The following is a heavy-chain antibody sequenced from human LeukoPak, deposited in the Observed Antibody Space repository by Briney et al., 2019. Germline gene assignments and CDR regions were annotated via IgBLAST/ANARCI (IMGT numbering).Heavy chain of an antibody. Sequence: SETLSLTCTVSGGSISSSSYYWGWIRQPPGKGLEWIGSIYYSGSTYYNPSLKSRVTISVDTSKNQFSLKLSSVTAADTAVYYCARVFYYDSSGYYRGGPLKAHFDYWGQGTLVTVSS. CDR2: IYYSGST. CDR3: ARVFYYDSSGYYRGGPLKAHFDY. V-gene: IGHV4-39*07. J-gene: IGHJ4*02. D-gene: IGHD3-22*01. CDR1: GGSISSSSYY.